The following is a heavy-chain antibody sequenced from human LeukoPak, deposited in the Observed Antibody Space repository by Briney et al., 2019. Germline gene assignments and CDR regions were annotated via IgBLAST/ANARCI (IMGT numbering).Heavy chain of an antibody. CDR2: ISYSGNT. CDR3: ARVGSSIWYAVFDY. Sequence: SETLSLTCTVSGGSINSYYWSWIRQPPGKGLEWIGYISYSGNTKYNPPLKSRVTMSVDTSKNQFSLKLSSVTAADTAVYYCARVGSSIWYAVFDYWGQGTLVTVSS. CDR1: GGSINSYY. J-gene: IGHJ4*02. D-gene: IGHD6-13*01. V-gene: IGHV4-59*01.